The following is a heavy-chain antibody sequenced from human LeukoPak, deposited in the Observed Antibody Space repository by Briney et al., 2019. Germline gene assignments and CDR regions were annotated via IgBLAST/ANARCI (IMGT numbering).Heavy chain of an antibody. D-gene: IGHD1-7*01. CDR2: IDYSGNT. Sequence: SETLSLTCTVSGGSITNSNYSWAWIRQSPWKGLEWIGSIDYSGNTYYNPSLKSRVTISGDTSKNQFSLKLSSVTAADTAVYYCASHENYGALDIWGQGTMVTVSS. CDR1: GGSITNSNYS. CDR3: ASHENYGALDI. V-gene: IGHV4-39*01. J-gene: IGHJ3*02.